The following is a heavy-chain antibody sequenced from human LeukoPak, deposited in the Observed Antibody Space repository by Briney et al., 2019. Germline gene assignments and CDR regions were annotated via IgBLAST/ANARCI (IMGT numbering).Heavy chain of an antibody. CDR1: GFTFSSYS. V-gene: IGHV3-48*02. J-gene: IGHJ4*02. Sequence: GGSLRLSCAASGFTFSSYSMNWVRQAPGKGLEWVSYISTSSSTIYYADSVKGRFTVSRDNAKNSLYLQMNSLRDEDTAVYYCARFTGYSSSWYERDYWGQGTLVTVSS. CDR3: ARFTGYSSSWYERDY. D-gene: IGHD6-13*01. CDR2: ISTSSSTI.